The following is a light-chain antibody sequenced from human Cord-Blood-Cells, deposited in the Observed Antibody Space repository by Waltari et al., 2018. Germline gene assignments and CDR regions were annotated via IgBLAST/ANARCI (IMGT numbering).Light chain of an antibody. Sequence: QSALTQPASVSGSPGPSITISCTGTSSDVGSYNLVSLYQQHPGKAPKLMIYEGSKRPSGVSNRFSGSKSCNTASLTISGLQAEDEADYYCCSYAGSSNWVFGGGTKLTVL. V-gene: IGLV2-23*01. CDR2: EGS. CDR3: CSYAGSSNWV. CDR1: SSDVGSYNL. J-gene: IGLJ3*02.